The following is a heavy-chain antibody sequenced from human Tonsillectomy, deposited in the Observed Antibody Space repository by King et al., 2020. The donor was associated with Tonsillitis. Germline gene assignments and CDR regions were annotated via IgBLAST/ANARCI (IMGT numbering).Heavy chain of an antibody. J-gene: IGHJ4*02. D-gene: IGHD5-24*01. CDR3: ARAYGYNALHDY. CDR1: GFTFSSYA. Sequence: VQLVESGGGVVQPGRSLRLSCAASGFTFSSYAMHWVRQAPGKGLEWVAVISYDGSNKYYADSVKGRFTISRDNSKNTLYLQMNSLRAEDTAVYYCARAYGYNALHDYWGQGTLVTVSS. V-gene: IGHV3-30*04. CDR2: ISYDGSNK.